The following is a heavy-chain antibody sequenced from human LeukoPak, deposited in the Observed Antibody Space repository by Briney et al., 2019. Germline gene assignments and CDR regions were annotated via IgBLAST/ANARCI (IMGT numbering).Heavy chain of an antibody. J-gene: IGHJ4*02. Sequence: GGSLRLSCAASGFTFSRHPMSWVRQAPGKGLKWVANINEDGSEKYYADSVKGRFSVSRDNAKNSLYVQMNSLKAEDTAVYYCARWRWLQSEFDYWGQGALVTVSS. D-gene: IGHD5-24*01. V-gene: IGHV3-7*01. CDR2: INEDGSEK. CDR1: GFTFSRHP. CDR3: ARWRWLQSEFDY.